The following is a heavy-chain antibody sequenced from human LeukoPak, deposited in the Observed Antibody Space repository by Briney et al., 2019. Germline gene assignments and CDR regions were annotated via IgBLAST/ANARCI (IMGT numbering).Heavy chain of an antibody. J-gene: IGHJ4*02. CDR3: ARELLRSRGYFDY. Sequence: GASVKVSCKASGGTFSSYAISWVRQAPGQGLEWMGRIIPILGIANYAQKFQGRVTITADKSTSTAYMELSSLRSEDTAVYYCARELLRSRGYFDYWGQGTLVTVSS. CDR1: GGTFSSYA. V-gene: IGHV1-69*04. D-gene: IGHD1-26*01. CDR2: IIPILGIA.